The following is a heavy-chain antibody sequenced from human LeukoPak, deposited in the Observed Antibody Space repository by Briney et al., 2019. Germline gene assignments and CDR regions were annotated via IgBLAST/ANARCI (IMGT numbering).Heavy chain of an antibody. CDR2: INQDEGHK. CDR3: VRGVEY. J-gene: IGHJ4*02. Sequence: PGGSLRPSCEGSGFTFSTSWMSWVRQAPGQGLEWVANINQDEGHKDYVDSVKGRFTVSRDNAKNSLYLQMNRLRVDDTAMYFCVRGVEYWGQGTPVTVSS. V-gene: IGHV3-7*04. CDR1: GFTFSTSW.